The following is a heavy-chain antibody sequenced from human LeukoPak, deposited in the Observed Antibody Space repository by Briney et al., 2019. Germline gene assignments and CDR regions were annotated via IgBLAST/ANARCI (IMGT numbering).Heavy chain of an antibody. D-gene: IGHD1-14*01. J-gene: IGHJ6*02. Sequence: PSETLSLTCAVSGGSISSGGYSWSWIRQPPGKGLGWIGYIYHSGSTYYNPSLKSRVTISVDRSKNQFSLKLSSVTAADTAVYYCASTTPEYYYGMDVWGQGTTVTVSS. CDR2: IYHSGST. CDR3: ASTTPEYYYGMDV. CDR1: GGSISSGGYS. V-gene: IGHV4-30-2*01.